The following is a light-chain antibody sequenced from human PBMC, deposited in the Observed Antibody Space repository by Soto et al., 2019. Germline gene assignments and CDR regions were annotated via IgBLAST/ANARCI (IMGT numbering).Light chain of an antibody. CDR1: SSDVGDYNY. J-gene: IGLJ1*01. CDR2: EVT. Sequence: QSALTQPASVSGSPGQSITISCTGTSSDVGDYNYVSWYQHHPGIAPKLLIYEVTNRPSGVSNRFSGSESGNTASLTISGLQAEDEADYYCSSYTSTSTLEIFGTGTKLTVL. CDR3: SSYTSTSTLEI. V-gene: IGLV2-14*01.